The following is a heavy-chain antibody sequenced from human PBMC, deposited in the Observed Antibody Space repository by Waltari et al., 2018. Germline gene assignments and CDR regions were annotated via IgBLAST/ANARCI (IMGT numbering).Heavy chain of an antibody. CDR3: ARLPGYSSGWYDS. CDR1: GYNFIIYG. V-gene: IGHV1-18*01. Sequence: QVQLVQSGPEVQKPWAAVQVSCTASGYNFIIYGIAWVRQAPGQGLEWMGWSSPSNGNTNYAQKFQGRVTMTTDTSTTTAYMELTSLGPDDTAVYFCARLPGYSSGWYDSWGQGTLVTVSS. D-gene: IGHD6-19*01. CDR2: SSPSNGNT. J-gene: IGHJ5*01.